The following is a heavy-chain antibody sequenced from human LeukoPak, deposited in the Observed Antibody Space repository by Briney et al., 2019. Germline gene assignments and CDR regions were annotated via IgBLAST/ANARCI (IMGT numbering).Heavy chain of an antibody. CDR2: IYWDDDK. V-gene: IGHV2-5*02. J-gene: IGHJ5*02. Sequence: VSGPTLVNPTQTLTLTCTFSGFSLSTSGVGVGWIRQPPGKALEWLALIYWDDDKRYSPSLKSRLTITKDTSKNQVVLTMTNMDPADTATYYCAHRLGAAAGTGAYDWFDPWGQGTLVTVSS. CDR3: AHRLGAAAGTGAYDWFDP. CDR1: GFSLSTSGVG. D-gene: IGHD6-13*01.